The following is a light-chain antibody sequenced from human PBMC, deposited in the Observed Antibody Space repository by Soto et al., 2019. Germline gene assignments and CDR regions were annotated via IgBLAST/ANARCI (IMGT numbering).Light chain of an antibody. CDR1: QSIRSY. Sequence: DIQMTQSPSSLAASVGDRVTITCRASQSIRSYLNWYQQKPGKAPKLLISSASSLQSDVPSRFSGSGSGTDFTLTISSLQPEDVATYYCQQGYNTGTFGQGTKLEIK. CDR3: QQGYNTGT. V-gene: IGKV1-39*01. J-gene: IGKJ2*01. CDR2: SAS.